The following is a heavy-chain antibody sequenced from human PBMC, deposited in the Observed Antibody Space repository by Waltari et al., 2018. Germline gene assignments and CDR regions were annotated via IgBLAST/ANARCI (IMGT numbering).Heavy chain of an antibody. V-gene: IGHV3-74*01. CDR3: VMYSIEFLGDC. J-gene: IGHJ4*02. CDR1: GFTLSNYW. D-gene: IGHD6-13*01. Sequence: EMQLVESGGGLVHPGGSLRLSCAASGFTLSNYWLHWVRQAPGKGLVSVPKSNTNWSITRYAEPVKCLFTISIDNAENTLFLQMHSLRAEDTAVYYCVMYSIEFLGDCWGQGTLVTVSS. CDR2: SNTNWSIT.